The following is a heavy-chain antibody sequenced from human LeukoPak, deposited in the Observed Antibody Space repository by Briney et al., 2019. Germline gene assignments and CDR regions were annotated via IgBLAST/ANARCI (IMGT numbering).Heavy chain of an antibody. CDR3: GRIRAGPDYYDY. CDR2: IDWDDDE. V-gene: IGHV2-70*11. Sequence: SGPTLVNPTQTLTLTCTFSGFSLSTSGMCVNWIRQPPGKALEWLARIDWDDDEYYNTSLKTRLTISKDTSKNQVVLTMTNMDPVDTATYYWGRIRAGPDYYDYWGQGTLVTVSS. CDR1: GFSLSTSGMC. J-gene: IGHJ4*02.